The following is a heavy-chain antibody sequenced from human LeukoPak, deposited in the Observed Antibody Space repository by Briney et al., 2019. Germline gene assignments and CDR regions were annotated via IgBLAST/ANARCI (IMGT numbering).Heavy chain of an antibody. D-gene: IGHD3-9*01. CDR3: ASTNVLRYFDWFGAGKNDAFDI. CDR2: ISSSSSTI. Sequence: HPGGSLRLSCAASGFTLSTYAMNWVRQAPGKGLEWVSYISSSSSTIYYADSVKGRFTISRDNAKNSLYLQMNSLRAEDTAVYYCASTNVLRYFDWFGAGKNDAFDIWGQGTMVTVSS. V-gene: IGHV3-48*01. CDR1: GFTLSTYA. J-gene: IGHJ3*02.